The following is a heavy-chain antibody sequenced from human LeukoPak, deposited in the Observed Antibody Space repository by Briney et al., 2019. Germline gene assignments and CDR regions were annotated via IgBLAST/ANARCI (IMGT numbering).Heavy chain of an antibody. V-gene: IGHV3-30*18. J-gene: IGHJ5*02. Sequence: GGSLRLSCAASGFTFSSYGMHWVRQAPGKGLEWVAFISYDGSNKYCADSVKGRFTISRDNSKNTLYLQMNSLRAEDTAVYYCAKQVSYYYGSGSRNNWFDPWGQGTLVTVSS. CDR3: AKQVSYYYGSGSRNNWFDP. CDR1: GFTFSSYG. CDR2: ISYDGSNK. D-gene: IGHD3-10*01.